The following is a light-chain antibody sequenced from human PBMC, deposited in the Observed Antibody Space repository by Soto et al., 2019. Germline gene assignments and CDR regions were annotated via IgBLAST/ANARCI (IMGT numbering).Light chain of an antibody. V-gene: IGKV3-11*01. CDR1: QSVGTS. CDR2: DAA. Sequence: IVLTQSPATLSLFQGDRATLSCRASQSVGTSLAWCKQLPGQAPRLLIHDAAYRASGIPERFSGSGSGTAFSLSISSLEPDDFAVYYCQHRSSWPRSFGRGTKVDIK. J-gene: IGKJ1*01. CDR3: QHRSSWPRS.